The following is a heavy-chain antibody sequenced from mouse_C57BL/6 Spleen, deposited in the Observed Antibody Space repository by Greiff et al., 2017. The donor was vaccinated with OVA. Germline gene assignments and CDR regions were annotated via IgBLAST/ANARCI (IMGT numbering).Heavy chain of an antibody. CDR3: ANYDYEGYFDY. CDR2: IYPGDGDT. D-gene: IGHD2-4*01. J-gene: IGHJ2*01. V-gene: IGHV1-82*01. CDR1: GYAFSSSW. Sequence: LVESGPELVKPGASVKISCKASGYAFSSSWMNWVKQRPGKGLEWIGRIYPGDGDTNYNGKFKGKATLTADKSSSTAYMQLSSLTSEDSAVYFCANYDYEGYFDYWGQGTTLTVSS.